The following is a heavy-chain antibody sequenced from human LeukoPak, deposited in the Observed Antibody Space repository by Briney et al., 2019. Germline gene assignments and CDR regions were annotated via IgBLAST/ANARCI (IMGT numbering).Heavy chain of an antibody. CDR1: GGSISSGDYY. CDR3: AREGCSGGSCYAPRQDWFDP. V-gene: IGHV4-30-4*01. CDR2: IYYSGST. J-gene: IGHJ5*02. D-gene: IGHD2-15*01. Sequence: PSETLSLTCTVSGGSISSGDYYWSWIRQPPGTGLEWIGYIYYSGSTYYNPSLKSRVTISVDTSKNQFSLKLSSVTAADTAVYYCAREGCSGGSCYAPRQDWFDPWGQGTLVTVSS.